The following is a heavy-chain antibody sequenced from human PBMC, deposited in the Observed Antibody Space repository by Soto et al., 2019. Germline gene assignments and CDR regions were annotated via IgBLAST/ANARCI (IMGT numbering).Heavy chain of an antibody. CDR1: GFTFSDYY. J-gene: IGHJ6*02. Sequence: QVQLVESGGGLVKPGGSLRLSCAASGFTFSDYYMSWIRQAPGKGLEWVSYMSSSGSTIYYADSVKGRFTVFRDNAKDSLWLQVNSLRAEDTAVYYCARNGYCSRGACSYGVDVWGQGTTVTVSS. CDR3: ARNGYCSRGACSYGVDV. D-gene: IGHD2-15*01. CDR2: MSSSGSTI. V-gene: IGHV3-11*01.